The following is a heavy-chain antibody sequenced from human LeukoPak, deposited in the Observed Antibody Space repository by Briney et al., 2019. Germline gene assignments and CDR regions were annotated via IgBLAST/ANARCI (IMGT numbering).Heavy chain of an antibody. CDR3: ARSRDGYNPWYFDY. Sequence: KPSETLSLTCAVSGGSISSGGYSWSWIRQPPGKGLEWIGYVYYTGGTNYNPSLKSRVTVSVDTSKNQFSLKLTSTTAADTAVYYCARSRDGYNPWYFDYWGQGTVVTVSS. CDR1: GGSISSGGYS. CDR2: VYYTGGT. D-gene: IGHD5-24*01. J-gene: IGHJ4*02. V-gene: IGHV4-61*08.